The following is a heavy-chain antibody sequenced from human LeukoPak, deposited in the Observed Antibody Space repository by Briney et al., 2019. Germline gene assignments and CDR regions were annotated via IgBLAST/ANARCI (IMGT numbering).Heavy chain of an antibody. CDR1: GGSISSSNW. Sequence: SGTLSLTCAVSGGSISSSNWWSWVRQPPGRGLEWIGEIYHSGSTNYNPSLKSRVTISVDKSKNQFSLKLSSVTAADTAVYYCARGRSTVTIISWGYYHGMDVWGQGTTVTVSS. CDR3: ARGRSTVTIISWGYYHGMDV. D-gene: IGHD4-17*01. J-gene: IGHJ6*02. V-gene: IGHV4-4*02. CDR2: IYHSGST.